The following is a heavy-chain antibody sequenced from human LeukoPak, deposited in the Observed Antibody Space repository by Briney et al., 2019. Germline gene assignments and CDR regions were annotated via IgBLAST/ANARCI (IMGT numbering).Heavy chain of an antibody. CDR2: ISWNSGSI. V-gene: IGHV3-9*03. CDR3: SKGTGGGGSGWEYFNY. Sequence: PGGSLRLSCAASGFTFDDYAMHWVRQAPGKGLEWVSGISWNSGSIGYADSVKGRFTISRDNAKNSLYLQMNSLRAEDMALYYCSKGTGGGGSGWEYFNYWGQGTLVTVSS. J-gene: IGHJ4*02. CDR1: GFTFDDYA. D-gene: IGHD6-19*01.